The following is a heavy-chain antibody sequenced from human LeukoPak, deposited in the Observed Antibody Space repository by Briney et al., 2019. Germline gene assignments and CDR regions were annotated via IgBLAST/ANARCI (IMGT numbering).Heavy chain of an antibody. CDR3: VRDHNYAFDN. Sequence: GGSLRLSCTASGFPFIEYSMNWVRQVPGKGLEWIAYIGIDSGNTKYADSVRGRFTISADKTKNSLYLQMNSLRVEDTAVYYCVRDHNYAFDNWGQGTLVSVAS. D-gene: IGHD1-1*01. CDR1: GFPFIEYS. CDR2: IGIDSGNT. J-gene: IGHJ4*02. V-gene: IGHV3-48*01.